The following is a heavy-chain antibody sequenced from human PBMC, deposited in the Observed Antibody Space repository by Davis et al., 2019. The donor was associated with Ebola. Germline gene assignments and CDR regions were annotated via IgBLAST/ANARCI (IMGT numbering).Heavy chain of an antibody. CDR2: IYPGDSDT. CDR1: GYTFTSYW. Sequence: KVSCKASGYTFTSYWIGWVRQMPGKGLAWMGLIYPGDSDTRYSPSFQGQVTLSANKSISTAYLQWSSLKASDTAMYYCARDSSGWPAYNHGMDVWGQGTTVTVSS. CDR3: ARDSSGWPAYNHGMDV. V-gene: IGHV5-51*01. D-gene: IGHD6-19*01. J-gene: IGHJ6*02.